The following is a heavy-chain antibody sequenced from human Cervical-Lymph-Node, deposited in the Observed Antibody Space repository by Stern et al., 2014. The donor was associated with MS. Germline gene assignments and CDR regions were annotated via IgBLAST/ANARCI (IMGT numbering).Heavy chain of an antibody. CDR1: GFTFSSYT. V-gene: IGHV3-30*04. Sequence: QVQLVQSGGGVVQPGRSLRLSCAVSGFTFSSYTMHWVRQAPGKGLEWVAVISFDGGTKFYADSVEGRFTLSRDNSNDTLFLQMNSLRTEDTAVYYCARDRWGSGSAWQLDFWGQGILVTVSS. J-gene: IGHJ4*02. CDR3: ARDRWGSGSAWQLDF. CDR2: ISFDGGTK. D-gene: IGHD6-25*01.